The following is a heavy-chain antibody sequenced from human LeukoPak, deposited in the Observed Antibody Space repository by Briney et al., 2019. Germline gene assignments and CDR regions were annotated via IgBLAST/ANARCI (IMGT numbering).Heavy chain of an antibody. Sequence: SETPSLTCTVSGGSISSYYWSWIRQHPGKGLEWIGYIYYSGSTYYNPSLKSRVTISVDTSKNQFSLKLSSVTAADTAVYYCARQGELNYYFDYWGQGTLVTVSS. CDR3: ARQGELNYYFDY. CDR1: GGSISSYY. J-gene: IGHJ4*02. V-gene: IGHV4-59*06. CDR2: IYYSGST. D-gene: IGHD3-16*01.